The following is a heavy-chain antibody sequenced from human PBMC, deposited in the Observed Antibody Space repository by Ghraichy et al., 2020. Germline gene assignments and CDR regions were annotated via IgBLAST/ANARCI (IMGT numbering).Heavy chain of an antibody. CDR1: GFTFSSYR. Sequence: GGSLRLSCVTSGFTFSSYRMNWVRQAPGKGLEWLSYINFGGSIYYADSVKGRFTISKDNAKNSLYLHMNSLRDEDTAVYFCARDLSDYDYPHYIAHWGQGTLVTVSS. CDR2: INFGGSI. J-gene: IGHJ4*02. CDR3: ARDLSDYDYPHYIAH. V-gene: IGHV3-48*02. D-gene: IGHD5-12*01.